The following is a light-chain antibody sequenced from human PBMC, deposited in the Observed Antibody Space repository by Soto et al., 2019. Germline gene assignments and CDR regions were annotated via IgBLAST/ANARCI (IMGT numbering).Light chain of an antibody. Sequence: EIVMTQSPVTLSVSPGERATLSCRASQGVSRKLAWYQHKPGQAPRLLISGASTGATGIPARFSGSGSGTEFTLTISSLQSEDCAIYYCQQYHTWPITFGGGTKVDIK. CDR3: QQYHTWPIT. J-gene: IGKJ4*01. CDR2: GAS. CDR1: QGVSRK. V-gene: IGKV3-15*01.